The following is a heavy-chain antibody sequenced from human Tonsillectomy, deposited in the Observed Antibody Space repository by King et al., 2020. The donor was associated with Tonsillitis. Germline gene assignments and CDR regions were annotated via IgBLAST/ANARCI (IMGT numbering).Heavy chain of an antibody. CDR2: IYPGDSHT. V-gene: IGHV5-51*01. CDR3: ARGSFSYDSWFGNHENSHFYQAHLDY. CDR1: EYTFSTYW. Sequence: QLVQSGAEVKKPGESLKISCQGSEYTFSTYWIGWVRQVPGKGLEWMGIIYPGDSHTTYSPSFRCHITISADKSISTAYLHWSSLRASDTAMYDCARGSFSYDSWFGNHENSHFYQAHLDYWGQGTLVTVSS. D-gene: IGHD3/OR15-3a*01. J-gene: IGHJ4*02.